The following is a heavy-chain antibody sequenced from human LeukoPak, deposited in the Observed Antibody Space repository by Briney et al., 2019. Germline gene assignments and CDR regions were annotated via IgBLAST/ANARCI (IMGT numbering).Heavy chain of an antibody. CDR1: GFTFNSYA. V-gene: IGHV3-23*01. D-gene: IGHD2-15*01. CDR3: AKIGSVVVPAAVGGHY. J-gene: IGHJ4*02. Sequence: GSLRLSCAASGFTFNSYAMSWVRQAPGKGLEWVSTINSAGDTTYYADSVKGRFTISRDNSKNTLFLQMGGLRVEDTAIYYCAKIGSVVVPAAVGGHYWGQGTLVTVSS. CDR2: INSAGDTT.